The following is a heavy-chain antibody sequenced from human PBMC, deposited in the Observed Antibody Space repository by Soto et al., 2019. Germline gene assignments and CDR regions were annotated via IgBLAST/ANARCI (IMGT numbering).Heavy chain of an antibody. D-gene: IGHD1-1*01. CDR3: ARGGDTTGTMDV. CDR2: IIPIFGTA. J-gene: IGHJ6*02. V-gene: IGHV1-69*01. Sequence: QVQLVQSGAEVKKPGSSVKVSCKASGGTFSSYAISWVRQAPGQGLEWMGGIIPIFGTANYAHKFQGRVTITADESTRTAYMELSSLRSEDTALYYCARGGDTTGTMDVWGQGTTVTVSS. CDR1: GGTFSSYA.